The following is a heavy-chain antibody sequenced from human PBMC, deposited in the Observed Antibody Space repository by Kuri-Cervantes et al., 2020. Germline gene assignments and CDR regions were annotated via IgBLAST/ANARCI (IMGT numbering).Heavy chain of an antibody. CDR2: ISSDGSSF. CDR1: GFTFSSYA. J-gene: IGHJ4*02. V-gene: IGHV3-23*01. Sequence: GGSLRLSCAASGFTFSSYAMSWVRQAPGKGLVWVSRISSDGSSFSHADSVKGRFTISRDNSKNTLHLQMNSLRAEDTAVYYCAKAGPPAVQWLVYFDYWGQGTLVTVSS. D-gene: IGHD6-19*01. CDR3: AKAGPPAVQWLVYFDY.